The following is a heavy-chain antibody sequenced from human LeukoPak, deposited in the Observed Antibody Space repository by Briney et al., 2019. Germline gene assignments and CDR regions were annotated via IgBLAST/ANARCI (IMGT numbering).Heavy chain of an antibody. Sequence: ASVTVSCKASGGTFTIYAISWVRQAPGQGLEWMGGLIPIFGTANYAQKFQGRVTITADESTSTAYMELSRRRAEDTAVYYCATRGSYYGWGYFDYWGQGTLVTVSS. J-gene: IGHJ4*02. D-gene: IGHD1-26*01. CDR3: ATRGSYYGWGYFDY. CDR2: LIPIFGTA. CDR1: GGTFTIYA. V-gene: IGHV1-69*13.